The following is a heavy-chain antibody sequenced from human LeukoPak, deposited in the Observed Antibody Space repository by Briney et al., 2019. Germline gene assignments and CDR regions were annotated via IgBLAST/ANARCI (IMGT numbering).Heavy chain of an antibody. CDR3: ARVSLLRFGELDKHFDY. J-gene: IGHJ4*02. D-gene: IGHD3-10*01. CDR1: GGSISSGGYY. V-gene: IGHV4-31*03. Sequence: SETLSLTCTVSGGSISSGGYYWNWIRQHPGKGLEWIGYIYYSGSTYYNPSLKSRVTISVDTSKNQFSLKLSSVTAADTAVYYCARVSLLRFGELDKHFDYWGQGTLVTVSS. CDR2: IYYSGST.